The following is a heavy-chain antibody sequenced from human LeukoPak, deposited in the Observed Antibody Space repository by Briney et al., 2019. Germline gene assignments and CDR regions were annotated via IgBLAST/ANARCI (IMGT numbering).Heavy chain of an antibody. Sequence: PGGSLRLSCAASGFTFSTYNMNWVRQAPGKGLEWVSSITSSSTYIYYADSVKGRFTISRDNAKNSLDLQMNSLRAEDTAVYYCARDPYSGGYGDYYYYYMDLWGQGTTVTISS. CDR3: ARDPYSGGYGDYYYYYMDL. J-gene: IGHJ6*03. CDR1: GFTFSTYN. D-gene: IGHD1-26*01. CDR2: ITSSSTYI. V-gene: IGHV3-21*01.